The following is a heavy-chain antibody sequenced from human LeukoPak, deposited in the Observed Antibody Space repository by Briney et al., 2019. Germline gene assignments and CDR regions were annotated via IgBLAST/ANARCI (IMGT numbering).Heavy chain of an antibody. CDR3: ARLDYYDSSGHDY. V-gene: IGHV3-21*01. Sequence: GGSLRLSCAASGFTFSSYSMNWVRQAPGKGLEWVSSISSSSSYIYYADSVRGRFTISRDNAKNSLYLQMNSLRAEDTAVYYCARLDYYDSSGHDYWGQGTLVTVSS. J-gene: IGHJ4*02. D-gene: IGHD3-22*01. CDR2: ISSSSSYI. CDR1: GFTFSSYS.